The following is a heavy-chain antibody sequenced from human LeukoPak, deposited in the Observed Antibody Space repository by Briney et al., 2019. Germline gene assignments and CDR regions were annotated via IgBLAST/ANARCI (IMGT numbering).Heavy chain of an antibody. J-gene: IGHJ4*02. Sequence: GGSLRLLCAVSGHTFRSYGTHWVRQAPGKAREWVALIRYDGSDKYYADSVKGRLTISRDNSENTLYLQMNSLRAEDTAVYYCARAYDFWSGPGGYWGQGTLVTVSS. CDR1: GHTFRSYG. D-gene: IGHD3-3*01. CDR2: IRYDGSDK. CDR3: ARAYDFWSGPGGY. V-gene: IGHV3-30*02.